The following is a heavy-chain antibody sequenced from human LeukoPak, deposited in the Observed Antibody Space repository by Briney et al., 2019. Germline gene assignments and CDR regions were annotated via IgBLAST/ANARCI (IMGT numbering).Heavy chain of an antibody. Sequence: ASVKVSCKASGYTFTSYGISWVRQAPGQGLEWMGWISAYNGNTNYAQTLQGRVTMTTDTSTSTAYMELRSLRSDDTAVYYCARGGYSYGSVLGAFDIWGQGTMVTVSS. CDR3: ARGGYSYGSVLGAFDI. V-gene: IGHV1-18*01. CDR1: GYTFTSYG. J-gene: IGHJ3*02. D-gene: IGHD5-18*01. CDR2: ISAYNGNT.